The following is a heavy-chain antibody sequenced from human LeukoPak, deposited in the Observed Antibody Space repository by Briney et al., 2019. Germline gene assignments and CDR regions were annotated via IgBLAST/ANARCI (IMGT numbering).Heavy chain of an antibody. V-gene: IGHV4-34*01. CDR2: INHSGSA. CDR1: GGSFSGYY. D-gene: IGHD3-9*01. CDR3: ARKVLTGYYDY. Sequence: SETLSLTCAVYGGSFSGYYWSWIRQPPGKGLEWIGEINHSGSANYNPSLKSRVTISVDTSKNQFSLKLSSVTAADTAVYYCARKVLTGYYDYWGQGTLVTVSS. J-gene: IGHJ4*02.